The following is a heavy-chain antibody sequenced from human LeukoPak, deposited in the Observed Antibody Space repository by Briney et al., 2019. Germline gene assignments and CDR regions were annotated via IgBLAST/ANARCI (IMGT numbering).Heavy chain of an antibody. CDR2: VNPNSGDT. D-gene: IGHD6-6*01. CDR1: VYTFTMYD. V-gene: IGHV1-8*01. J-gene: IGHJ4*02. Sequence: GASVKVSFKASVYTFTMYDVNWVRQAAGQGGGGMGWVNPNSGDTAYTQNFQGRVTITRDPSINTAYMELSSLRSEDTAVYYCARGAWTSSFDYWGQGTLVTVSS. CDR3: ARGAWTSSFDY.